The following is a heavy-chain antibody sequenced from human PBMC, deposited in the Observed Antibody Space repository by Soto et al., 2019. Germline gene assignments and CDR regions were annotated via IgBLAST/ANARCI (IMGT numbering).Heavy chain of an antibody. CDR2: MNSDGSVK. J-gene: IGHJ4*02. CDR3: ARGYDYLIDY. D-gene: IGHD3-22*01. Sequence: PGGSLRLSCAVSGFTFSAHWINWVRQTPGKGLEWVANMNSDGSVKNYAESVKGRFTISRDNAKNSLYLQMNSLRAEDTAVYSCARGYDYLIDYWGQGTLVTVSS. CDR1: GFTFSAHW. V-gene: IGHV3-7*01.